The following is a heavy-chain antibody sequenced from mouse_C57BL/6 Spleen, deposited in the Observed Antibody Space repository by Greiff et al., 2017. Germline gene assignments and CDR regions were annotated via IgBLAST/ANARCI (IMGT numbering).Heavy chain of an antibody. D-gene: IGHD1-1*01. CDR2: IDPSDSYT. V-gene: IGHV1-50*01. CDR3: ARGSDYEAY. J-gene: IGHJ3*01. CDR1: GYTFTSYW. Sequence: QVQLQQSGAELVKPGASVKLSCKASGYTFTSYWMQWVKQRPGQGLEWIGEIDPSDSYTNYNQKFKGKATLTVDTSSSTAYMQLSSLTSEDSAVYYCARGSDYEAYWGQGTLVTVSA.